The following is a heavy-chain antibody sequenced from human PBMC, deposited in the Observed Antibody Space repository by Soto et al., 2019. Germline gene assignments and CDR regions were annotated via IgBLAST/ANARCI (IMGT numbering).Heavy chain of an antibody. Sequence: EVQLVESGGGLVQPGGSLKLSCAGSGFTFSGPAIHWVRQASGKGLEWVGRIRSKSNDYATSYGASVKGRFTISRDDSKNTAYLQMDRLETEDTAVYFCTVGVVVKAATDYWGQGTLVTVSS. V-gene: IGHV3-73*02. CDR1: GFTFSGPA. D-gene: IGHD2-2*01. J-gene: IGHJ4*02. CDR2: IRSKSNDYAT. CDR3: TVGVVVKAATDY.